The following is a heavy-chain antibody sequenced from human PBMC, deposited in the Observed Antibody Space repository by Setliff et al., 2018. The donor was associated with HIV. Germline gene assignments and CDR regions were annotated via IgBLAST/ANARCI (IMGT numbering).Heavy chain of an antibody. CDR1: GFTFSLYT. CDR3: ARGGYIAARFYYFDY. CDR2: ISSSSSYI. Sequence: GGSLRLSCAASGFTFSLYTMNWVRQAPGEGLEWVSSISSSSSYIYYADSVKGRFTISRDNAKNSLSLQMNSLRAEDTAVYYCARGGYIAARFYYFDYWGQGLLVTVSS. J-gene: IGHJ4*02. D-gene: IGHD6-6*01. V-gene: IGHV3-21*01.